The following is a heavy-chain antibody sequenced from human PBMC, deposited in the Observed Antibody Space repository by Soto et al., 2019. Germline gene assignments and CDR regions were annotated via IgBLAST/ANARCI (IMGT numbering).Heavy chain of an antibody. CDR3: ARLGGLRYFDWLFVMDV. D-gene: IGHD3-9*01. CDR1: GGSISSSSYY. V-gene: IGHV4-39*01. Sequence: PSETLSLTCTVSGGSISSSSYYWGWIRQPPGKGLEWIGSIYYSGSTYYNPSLKSRVTISVDTSKNQFSLKLSSVTAADTAVYYCARLGGLRYFDWLFVMDVWGQGTTVTVSS. J-gene: IGHJ6*02. CDR2: IYYSGST.